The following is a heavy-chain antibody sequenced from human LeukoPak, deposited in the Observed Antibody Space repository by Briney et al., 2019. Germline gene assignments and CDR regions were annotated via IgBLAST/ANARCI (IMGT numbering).Heavy chain of an antibody. J-gene: IGHJ4*02. D-gene: IGHD4-4*01. V-gene: IGHV1-2*02. CDR1: GYTFTGYY. CDR3: ARDHDGNSPGDY. Sequence: ASVKVSCKASGYTFTGYYMHWVRQAPGQGLEWMGWINPNSGGTNSAQKFQGRVTMTRDTSISTAYLGLSRLRSDDTAVYFCARDHDGNSPGDYWGQGTLVTVSS. CDR2: INPNSGGT.